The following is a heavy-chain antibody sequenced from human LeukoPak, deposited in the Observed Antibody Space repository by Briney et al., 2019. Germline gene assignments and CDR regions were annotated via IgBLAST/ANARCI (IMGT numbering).Heavy chain of an antibody. CDR3: ARGNEMATIEYYYYGMDV. Sequence: PSETLSLTCTVSGGSISSGDYYWSWIRQPPGKGLEWIGYSYYSGSTYYNPSLKSRVTISVDTSKNQFSLKLSSVTAADTAVYYCARGNEMATIEYYYYGMDVWGQGTTVTVSS. CDR1: GGSISSGDYY. D-gene: IGHD5-24*01. CDR2: SYYSGST. J-gene: IGHJ6*02. V-gene: IGHV4-30-4*01.